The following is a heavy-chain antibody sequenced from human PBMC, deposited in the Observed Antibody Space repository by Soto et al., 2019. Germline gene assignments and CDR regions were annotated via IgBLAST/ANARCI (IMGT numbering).Heavy chain of an antibody. V-gene: IGHV3-30*04. CDR2: ISYDGSNK. CDR3: ARSGRSSSWFDY. CDR1: GFTFSSYA. D-gene: IGHD6-13*01. J-gene: IGHJ4*02. Sequence: GSLRLSCAASGFTFSSYAMHWVRQAPGKGLEWVAVISYDGSNKYYADSVKGRFTISRDNSKNTLYLQMNSLRAEDTAVYYCARSGRSSSWFDYWGQGTLVTVSS.